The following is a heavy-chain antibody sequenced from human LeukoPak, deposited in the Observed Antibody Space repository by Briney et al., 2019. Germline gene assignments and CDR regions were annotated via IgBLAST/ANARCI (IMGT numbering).Heavy chain of an antibody. Sequence: GGSLRLSCAASGFILSSYALSWVRQAPGKGLEWVSAISVSGNTYHADSVKGRFTISRDSSKNTLYLQMNRLRAEAAVVYYCTKASVTTCSGAYCDPFDYWGQGTLVTVSS. J-gene: IGHJ4*02. CDR1: GFILSSYA. V-gene: IGHV3-23*01. CDR2: ISVSGNT. D-gene: IGHD2-21*01. CDR3: TKASVTTCSGAYCDPFDY.